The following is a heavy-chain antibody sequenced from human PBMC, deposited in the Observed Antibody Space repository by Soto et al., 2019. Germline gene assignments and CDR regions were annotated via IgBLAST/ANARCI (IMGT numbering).Heavy chain of an antibody. J-gene: IGHJ4*02. D-gene: IGHD3-10*01. CDR3: ARHAYYVSGSHLDH. V-gene: IGHV2-70*01. Sequence: SGPTLVNPTETLTLTCTFSGFSLSSNGMSVSWIRQPPGQALEWLAVIDWDGDQYYSTSLKTRLSISKDTSKNQVFLRLTNVDPADTATYFCARHAYYVSGSHLDHWGQGILVTVSS. CDR1: GFSLSSNGMS. CDR2: IDWDGDQ.